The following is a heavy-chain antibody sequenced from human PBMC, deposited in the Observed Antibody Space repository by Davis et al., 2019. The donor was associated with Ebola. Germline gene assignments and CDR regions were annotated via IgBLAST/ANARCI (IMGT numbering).Heavy chain of an antibody. J-gene: IGHJ4*02. V-gene: IGHV3-33*01. CDR2: IWYDGSNK. CDR3: ARDPRIQLWLGGYFDY. CDR1: GFTFSSYG. D-gene: IGHD5-18*01. Sequence: GGSLRLSCAASGFTFSSYGMHWVRQAPGKGLEWVAVIWYDGSNKYYADSVKGRFTISRDNSKNTLYLQMNSLRAEDTAVYYCARDPRIQLWLGGYFDYWGQGTLVTVSS.